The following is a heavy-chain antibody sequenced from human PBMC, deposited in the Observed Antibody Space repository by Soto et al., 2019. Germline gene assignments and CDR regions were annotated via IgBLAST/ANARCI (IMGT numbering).Heavy chain of an antibody. V-gene: IGHV1-18*04. CDR3: ARELYSSSPTLYYYYGMDF. CDR2: LSANSGNT. CDR1: GFIFNNYA. Sequence: ASVKVSCKAFGFIFNNYAISWVRQAPLQGLEWMGWLSANSGNTNYAQKLQGRVTMTTDTSTSTAYMELRSLRSDDTAVYYCARELYSSSPTLYYYYGMDFWGQGPTVTVSS. J-gene: IGHJ6*02. D-gene: IGHD6-6*01.